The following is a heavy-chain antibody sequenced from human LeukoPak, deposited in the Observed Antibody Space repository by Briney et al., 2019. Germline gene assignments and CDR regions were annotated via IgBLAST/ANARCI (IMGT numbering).Heavy chain of an antibody. CDR3: ARVHRGYSYGRLDY. D-gene: IGHD5-18*01. Sequence: GGSLRLSCAASGFAFSDYSMNWVRQAPGKGLEWVSYISSSDNTIHYANSVKGRFTISRDNAKNSLYLEMNSLRDEDTAVYYCARVHRGYSYGRLDYWGQGTLVTVSS. CDR1: GFAFSDYS. V-gene: IGHV3-48*02. CDR2: ISSSDNTI. J-gene: IGHJ4*02.